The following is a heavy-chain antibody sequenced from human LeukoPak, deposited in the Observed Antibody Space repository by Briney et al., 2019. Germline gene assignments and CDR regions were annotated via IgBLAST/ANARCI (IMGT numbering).Heavy chain of an antibody. Sequence: ASVKVSCKASGYTFTGHYTHWVRQAPGQGLEWMGWINPNSGGTNYAQKFQGRVTMTRDTSISTAYMELSRLRSDDTAVYYCARGCGRGYSGYDLGTRKYSSSWCDVDYWGQGTLVTVSS. J-gene: IGHJ4*02. D-gene: IGHD5-12*01. CDR2: INPNSGGT. CDR3: ARGCGRGYSGYDLGTRKYSSSWCDVDY. CDR1: GYTFTGHY. V-gene: IGHV1-2*02.